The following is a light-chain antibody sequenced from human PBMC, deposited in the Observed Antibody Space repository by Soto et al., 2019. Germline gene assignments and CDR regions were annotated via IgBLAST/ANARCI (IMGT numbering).Light chain of an antibody. V-gene: IGKV3-15*01. J-gene: IGKJ1*01. Sequence: EIVMTQSPATLSVSPGERAILSCRASRSVSSNLAWYQQKPGQAPRLLIYGASTRATGIPARFSGSGSGTEFTLIISSLQSEDFAVYYCQQYNNWPPWTFGQGTKVEIK. CDR3: QQYNNWPPWT. CDR1: RSVSSN. CDR2: GAS.